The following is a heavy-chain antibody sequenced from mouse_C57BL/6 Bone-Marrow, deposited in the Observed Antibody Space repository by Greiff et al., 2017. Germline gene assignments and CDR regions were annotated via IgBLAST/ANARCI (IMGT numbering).Heavy chain of an antibody. CDR1: GFTFSSYG. Sequence: EVMLVESGGDLVKPGGSLKLSCAASGFTFSSYGMSWVRQTPDKRLEWVATISSGGSYTYYPDSVKGRFTISRDNAKNTLYLQMSSLKSEDTAMYYCARNLLFFDYWGQGTTLTVSS. CDR3: ARNLLFFDY. V-gene: IGHV5-6*01. D-gene: IGHD2-10*01. J-gene: IGHJ2*01. CDR2: ISSGGSYT.